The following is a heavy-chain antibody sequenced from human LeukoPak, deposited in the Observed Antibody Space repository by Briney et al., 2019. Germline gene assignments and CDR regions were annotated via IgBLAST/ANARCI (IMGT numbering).Heavy chain of an antibody. V-gene: IGHV1-46*01. J-gene: IGHJ6*02. Sequence: GASVKVSCKASGYTFTSYYMHWVRQAPGQGLEWMGIINPSGGSTSYAQKFQGRVTMTRDTSTSTVYMELSSLRSEDTAVYYCVSGTLYYDFWSVPDGMDVWGQGTTVTVSS. CDR2: INPSGGST. CDR3: VSGTLYYDFWSVPDGMDV. CDR1: GYTFTSYY. D-gene: IGHD3-3*01.